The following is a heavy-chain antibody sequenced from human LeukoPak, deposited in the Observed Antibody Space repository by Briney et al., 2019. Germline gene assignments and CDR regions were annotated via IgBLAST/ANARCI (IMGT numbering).Heavy chain of an antibody. J-gene: IGHJ4*02. Sequence: PSETLSLTCTVSGGSISSYYWSWIRQPPGKGLEWIGYIYYSGSNNYNPSLKSRVTISVDTSKNQFSLNLSSVTAADTAVYYCARVLPYSSGWGVDYWGQGTLVTVSS. CDR3: ARVLPYSSGWGVDY. D-gene: IGHD6-19*01. CDR1: GGSISSYY. CDR2: IYYSGSN. V-gene: IGHV4-59*01.